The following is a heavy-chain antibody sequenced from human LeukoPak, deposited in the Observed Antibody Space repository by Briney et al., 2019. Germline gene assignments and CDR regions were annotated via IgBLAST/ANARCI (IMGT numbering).Heavy chain of an antibody. V-gene: IGHV3-30*18. Sequence: GRSLRLSCAASGFTFSSYGMHWVRQAPGKGLEWVAVISYDGSNKYYADSVKGRFTISRDNSKNTLYLQMNSQRAEDTAVYYCAKQLEDIEMATNPLDYWGQGTLVTVSS. CDR3: AKQLEDIEMATNPLDY. CDR2: ISYDGSNK. CDR1: GFTFSSYG. J-gene: IGHJ4*02. D-gene: IGHD5-24*01.